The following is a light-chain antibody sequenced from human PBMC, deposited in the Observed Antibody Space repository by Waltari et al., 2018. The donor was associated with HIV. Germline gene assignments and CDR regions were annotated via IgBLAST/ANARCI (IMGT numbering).Light chain of an antibody. V-gene: IGLV1-51*01. Sequence: QSLLTQPPPVSAAPGQKVTISCSGGDSNLANKFVFWYQQGPGKAPRLLIYDKDKRPSGIPDRFSACKAGVSATLGITRLQIVDEADYYCGTWDSSLSLYGFGTGTTDVVL. CDR1: DSNLANKF. J-gene: IGLJ1*01. CDR2: DKD. CDR3: GTWDSSLSLYG.